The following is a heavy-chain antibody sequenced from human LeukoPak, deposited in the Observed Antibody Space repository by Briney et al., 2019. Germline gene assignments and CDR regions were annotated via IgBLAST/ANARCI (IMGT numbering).Heavy chain of an antibody. D-gene: IGHD4-17*01. CDR2: IYTSGST. CDR3: ATRRLDYGDPYYYYYMDV. J-gene: IGHJ6*03. CDR1: GGSISSYY. V-gene: IGHV4-4*07. Sequence: SETLSLTCTVSGGSISSYYWSWIRQPAGKGLEWIGRIYTSGSTNYNPSLKSRVTMSVDTSKNQFSLKLSSVTAADTAVYYCATRRLDYGDPYYYYYMDVWGKGTTVTISS.